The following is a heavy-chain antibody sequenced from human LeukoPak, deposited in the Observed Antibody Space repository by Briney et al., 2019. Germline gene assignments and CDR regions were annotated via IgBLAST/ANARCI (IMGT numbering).Heavy chain of an antibody. CDR2: IYYSGST. V-gene: IGHV4-59*08. Sequence: SETLSLTCTALGVSVRNYYWSWIRQPPGKGLQWIAYIYYSGSTNYNPSLKSRVTISVDTSKNQFSLKLSSVTAADTAVYYCARRPYCNSTSCYGFDPWGQGTLVTVSS. J-gene: IGHJ5*02. CDR3: ARRPYCNSTSCYGFDP. D-gene: IGHD2-2*01. CDR1: GVSVRNYY.